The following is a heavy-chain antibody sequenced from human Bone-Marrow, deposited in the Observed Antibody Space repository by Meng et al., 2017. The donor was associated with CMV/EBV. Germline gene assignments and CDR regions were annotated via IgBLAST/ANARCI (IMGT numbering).Heavy chain of an antibody. Sequence: ETLSLTCAVSGGSISSSNWWSWVRQPPGKGLEWVGRIKSKTDGGTTDYAAPVKGRFTISRDDSKNTLYLQMNSLKTEDTAVYYCTTNVYFDYWGQGTLVTVYS. CDR1: GGSISSSNW. CDR2: IKSKTDGGTT. V-gene: IGHV3-15*01. CDR3: TTNVYFDY. J-gene: IGHJ4*02.